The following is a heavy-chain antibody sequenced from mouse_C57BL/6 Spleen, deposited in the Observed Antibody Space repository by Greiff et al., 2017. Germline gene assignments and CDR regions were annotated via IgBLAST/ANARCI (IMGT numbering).Heavy chain of an antibody. Sequence: QVQLQQSGAELVRPGASVTLSCKASGYTFTDYEMHWVKQTPVHGLEWIGAIDPETGGTAYNQKFKGKAILTADKSSSTAYMELRSLTSEDSAVYYCTRDGNYGWFAYWGKGTLVTVSA. J-gene: IGHJ3*01. CDR2: IDPETGGT. V-gene: IGHV1-15*01. CDR1: GYTFTDYE. CDR3: TRDGNYGWFAY. D-gene: IGHD2-1*01.